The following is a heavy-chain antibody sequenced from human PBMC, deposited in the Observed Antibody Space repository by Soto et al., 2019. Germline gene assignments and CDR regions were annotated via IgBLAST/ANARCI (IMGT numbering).Heavy chain of an antibody. V-gene: IGHV3-30-3*01. D-gene: IGHD3-10*01. CDR2: ISYDGSNK. J-gene: IGHJ6*02. Sequence: QVQLVESGGGVVQPGRSVRLSCAASGFTFSSYAMHWFRQAPGKGLEWVAVISYDGSNKYYADSVKGRFTISRDNSKNTLYLQMNSLRAEDTAVYYCAKDGYYYGSGSEPYYYYGMDVWGQVTTVTVSS. CDR1: GFTFSSYA. CDR3: AKDGYYYGSGSEPYYYYGMDV.